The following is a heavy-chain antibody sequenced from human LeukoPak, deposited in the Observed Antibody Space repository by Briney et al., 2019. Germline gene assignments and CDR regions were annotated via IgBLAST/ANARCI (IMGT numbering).Heavy chain of an antibody. Sequence: GGSLRLSCTASGFTFGDYAMSWFRQAPGKGLEWVGFIRSKAYGGTTEYAASVKGRFTISREDSKSIAYLQMNSLKTEDTAVYYCTRDSGPVLRYFDWLLSRFDYWGQGTLVTVSS. CDR1: GFTFGDYA. CDR3: TRDSGPVLRYFDWLLSRFDY. D-gene: IGHD3-9*01. V-gene: IGHV3-49*03. CDR2: IRSKAYGGTT. J-gene: IGHJ4*02.